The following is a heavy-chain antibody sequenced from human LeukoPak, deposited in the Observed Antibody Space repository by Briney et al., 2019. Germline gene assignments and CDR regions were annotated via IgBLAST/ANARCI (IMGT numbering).Heavy chain of an antibody. CDR3: ARGPNYFDY. CDR1: GFTFSSYA. Sequence: GGSLRLSCAASGFTFSSYAMHWVRQAPGKGLEWVAVVSYDGNNKYYADSVNGRFTISRDNSKNTLYLQMNSLRAEDTAVYYCARGPNYFDYWGQGALVTVSS. CDR2: VSYDGNNK. V-gene: IGHV3-30*04. J-gene: IGHJ4*02.